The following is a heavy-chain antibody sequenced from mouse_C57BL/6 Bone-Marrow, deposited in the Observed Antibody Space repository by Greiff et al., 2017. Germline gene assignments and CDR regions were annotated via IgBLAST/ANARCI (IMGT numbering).Heavy chain of an antibody. CDR1: GYTFTSYW. Sequence: QVQLQQPGAELVKPGASVKMSCKASGYTFTSYWITWVKQRPGQGLEWIGDIYPGSGSTNYNEKFKSKATLTVDTSSSTAYMQLSSHTSEDAAVYYCSRGWDYFDYWGQGTTLTVSS. V-gene: IGHV1-55*01. D-gene: IGHD1-1*02. CDR3: SRGWDYFDY. J-gene: IGHJ2*01. CDR2: IYPGSGST.